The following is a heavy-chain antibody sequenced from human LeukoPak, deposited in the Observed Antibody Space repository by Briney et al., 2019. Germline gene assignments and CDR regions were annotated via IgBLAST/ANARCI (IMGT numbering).Heavy chain of an antibody. CDR2: ISAYNGNT. V-gene: IGHV1-18*01. Sequence: ASVKVSCKVSGYTFTSYGISWVRQAPGQGLEWMGWISAYNGNTNYAQKLQGRVTMTTDTSTSTAYMELRSLRSDDTAVYYCARGTRALYYDILTGWSPLDPWGQGTLVTVSS. D-gene: IGHD3-9*01. J-gene: IGHJ5*02. CDR1: GYTFTSYG. CDR3: ARGTRALYYDILTGWSPLDP.